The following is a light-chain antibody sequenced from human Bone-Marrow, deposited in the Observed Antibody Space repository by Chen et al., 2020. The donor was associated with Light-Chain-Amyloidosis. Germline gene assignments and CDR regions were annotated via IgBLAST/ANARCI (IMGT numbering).Light chain of an antibody. CDR3: QVWDRSSDRPV. V-gene: IGLV3-21*02. J-gene: IGLJ3*02. CDR1: NIGSTS. Sequence: SYVLTQPSSVSVAPGQTATIACGGNNIGSTSVHWYQQPPGQAPLLVVYDASDRPSGIPGRLSGSNSGNTATLTISRVEAGDEADYYCQVWDRSSDRPVFGGGTKLTVL. CDR2: DAS.